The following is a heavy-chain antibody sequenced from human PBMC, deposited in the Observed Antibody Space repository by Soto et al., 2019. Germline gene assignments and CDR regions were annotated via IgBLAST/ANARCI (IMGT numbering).Heavy chain of an antibody. CDR2: IYYSGST. D-gene: IGHD3-10*01. CDR3: ARRYGSAFDI. CDR1: GGSISSGDYY. Sequence: SETLSLTCAVSGGSISSGDYYWSWIRQPPGKGLEWIGYIYYSGSTNYNPSLKSRVTISVDTSKNQFSLKLSSVTAADTAVYYCARRYGSAFDIWGQGTMVTVSS. J-gene: IGHJ3*02. V-gene: IGHV4-61*08.